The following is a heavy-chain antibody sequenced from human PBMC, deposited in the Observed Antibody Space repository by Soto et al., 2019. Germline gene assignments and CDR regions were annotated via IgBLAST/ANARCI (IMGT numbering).Heavy chain of an antibody. CDR2: IIPIFGTT. CDR1: GGTFGSDA. D-gene: IGHD3-22*01. Sequence: SVKVSCKASGGTFGSDAITWVRQAPGQGLEWVGRIIPIFGTTNYAQNLQGRVTISADKSTLTSYMELHSLTSDDTALYYCARDRRDSGYYTNWLDLWGQGTRVTVSS. CDR3: ARDRRDSGYYTNWLDL. V-gene: IGHV1-69*06. J-gene: IGHJ5*02.